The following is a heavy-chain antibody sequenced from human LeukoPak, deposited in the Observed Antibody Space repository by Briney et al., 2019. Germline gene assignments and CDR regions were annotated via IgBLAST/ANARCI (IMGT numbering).Heavy chain of an antibody. D-gene: IGHD3-3*01. V-gene: IGHV4-30-2*01. CDR1: GGSISSGGYS. CDR3: ARGGTIFGVAGDWFDP. CDR2: IYHSGST. J-gene: IGHJ5*02. Sequence: PAQTLSLTCAVSGGSISSGGYSCRWIRRPPGKGLEWIGYIYHSGSTYYNPSLKSRVTISVDRSTNQFSLKLSSVTAADTAVYNCARGGTIFGVAGDWFDPWGQGTLVTVSS.